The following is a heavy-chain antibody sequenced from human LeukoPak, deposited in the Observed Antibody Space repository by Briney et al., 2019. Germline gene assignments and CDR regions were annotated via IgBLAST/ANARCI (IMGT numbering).Heavy chain of an antibody. CDR1: GGSISSYY. CDR3: AREGGDPRWLDP. V-gene: IGHV4-4*07. J-gene: IGHJ5*02. D-gene: IGHD6-25*01. Sequence: SETLSLTCTVSGGSISSYYWTWIQQSAGKGLEWIGRINTSGSTNYNPSLRSRVTMSVNTSKNQFSLNLTSVTAADTAVYSCAREGGDPRWLDPWGQGTLVTVSS. CDR2: INTSGST.